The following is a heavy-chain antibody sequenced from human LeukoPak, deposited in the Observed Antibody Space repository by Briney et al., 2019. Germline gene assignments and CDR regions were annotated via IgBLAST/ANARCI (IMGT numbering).Heavy chain of an antibody. D-gene: IGHD3-3*01. Sequence: PSETLSLTCAVYGGSFSGYYWSWIRQPPGKGLEWIGEINHSGSTNYNPSLKSRVTISVDTSKNQFSLKLSSVTAADTAVYYCARGDFWSGYVPSWFDPWGQGTLVTVSS. CDR2: INHSGST. J-gene: IGHJ5*02. CDR1: GGSFSGYY. CDR3: ARGDFWSGYVPSWFDP. V-gene: IGHV4-34*01.